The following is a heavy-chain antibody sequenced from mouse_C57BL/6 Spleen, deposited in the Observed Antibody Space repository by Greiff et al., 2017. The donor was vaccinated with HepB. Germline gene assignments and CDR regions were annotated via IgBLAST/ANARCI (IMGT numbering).Heavy chain of an antibody. CDR2: IRNKANGYTT. CDR1: GFTFTDYY. V-gene: IGHV7-3*01. J-gene: IGHJ3*01. CDR3: ARPNYDYDDLAWFAY. D-gene: IGHD2-4*01. Sequence: EVQGVESGGGLVQPGGSLSLSCAASGFTFTDYYMSWVRQPPGKALEWLGFIRNKANGYTTEYSASVKGRFTISRDNSQSILYLQMNALRAEDSATYYCARPNYDYDDLAWFAYWGQGTLVTVSA.